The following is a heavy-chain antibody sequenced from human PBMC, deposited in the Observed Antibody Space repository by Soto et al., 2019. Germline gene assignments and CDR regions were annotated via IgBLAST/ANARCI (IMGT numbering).Heavy chain of an antibody. D-gene: IGHD6-19*01. CDR3: ARGPRYNRGWYRDWFDS. V-gene: IGHV1-18*01. Sequence: QVQMLQSGAEVKKPGASVKVSCRASGFAFNNYGFNWVRQAPGRGLQWMGWISGYNGDTKYAQMFEARVTLTTDTSTSTVYMELKNLKSDDTALYYCARGPRYNRGWYRDWFDSWGQGTLVTVSS. CDR2: ISGYNGDT. CDR1: GFAFNNYG. J-gene: IGHJ5*01.